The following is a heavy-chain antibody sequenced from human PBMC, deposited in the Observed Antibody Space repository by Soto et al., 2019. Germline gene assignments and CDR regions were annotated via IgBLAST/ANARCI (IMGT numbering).Heavy chain of an antibody. CDR2: ISWNSGNI. CDR1: GFTFGDYA. V-gene: IGHV3-9*01. D-gene: IGHD1-26*01. CDR3: AKGDFGESYSGVLAS. J-gene: IGHJ4*02. Sequence: AGGSLRLSCAASGFTFGDYAMHWVRQAPGKGLEWVSCISWNSGNIDYADSVKGRFTVSRDNTKNSLSLQMNSLRPEDTALYYCAKGDFGESYSGVLASWGQGTLVTVSS.